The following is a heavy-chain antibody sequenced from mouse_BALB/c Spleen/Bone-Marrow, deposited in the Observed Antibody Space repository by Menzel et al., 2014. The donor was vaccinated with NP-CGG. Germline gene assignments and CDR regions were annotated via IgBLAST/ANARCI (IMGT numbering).Heavy chain of an antibody. CDR2: IYPSGSYT. CDR1: GYTFTSYW. J-gene: IGHJ2*01. D-gene: IGHD1-1*01. CDR3: TRTTEGFDY. Sequence: QVQLQQSGAELVRPGASVKLSCKTSGYTFTSYWINWVKQRPGQGLEWIGNIYPSGSYTNYNQKFKDKATLTVDKSSSTAYMQLSSPTSEDSAVYYCTRTTEGFDYWGQGTTLTVSS. V-gene: IGHV1-69*02.